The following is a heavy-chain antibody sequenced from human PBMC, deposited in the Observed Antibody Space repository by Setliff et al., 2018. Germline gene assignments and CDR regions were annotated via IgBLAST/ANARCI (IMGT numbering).Heavy chain of an antibody. J-gene: IGHJ3*01. D-gene: IGHD3-10*01. CDR1: GYTLINYG. V-gene: IGHV1-18*01. Sequence: ASVKVSCKASGYTLINYGISWVRQAPGHGLEWMGWIGAYTGNTNYAQKFQGRVTMTRDTSISTGYMELSRLRSDDTAVYYCAKDLNRWFGEFAFDVWGQGTMVTVSS. CDR2: IGAYTGNT. CDR3: AKDLNRWFGEFAFDV.